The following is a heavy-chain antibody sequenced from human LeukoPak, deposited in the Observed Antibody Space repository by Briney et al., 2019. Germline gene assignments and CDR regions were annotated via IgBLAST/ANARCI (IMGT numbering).Heavy chain of an antibody. CDR3: ARDQSDSSGWFGDAFDI. Sequence: SETLSLTCTVSGGSISSYYWSWIRQPPGKGLEWIGYIYYSGSTNYNPSLKSRVTMSVDTSKNQFSLKLSSVTAADTAVYYCARDQSDSSGWFGDAFDIWGQGTMVTVSS. J-gene: IGHJ3*02. CDR1: GGSISSYY. CDR2: IYYSGST. V-gene: IGHV4-59*01. D-gene: IGHD6-19*01.